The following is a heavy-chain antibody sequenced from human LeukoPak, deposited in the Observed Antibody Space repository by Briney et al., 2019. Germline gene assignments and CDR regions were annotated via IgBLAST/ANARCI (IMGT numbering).Heavy chain of an antibody. CDR3: GGVLDRDA. J-gene: IGHJ3*01. CDR1: GGSMSDSY. CDR2: IHAIGST. V-gene: IGHV4-4*07. D-gene: IGHD3-22*01. Sequence: SETLSLTCTVSGGSMSDSYWYWIRHSAATGMEWIGRIHAIGSTNYNPSLKSRVTISLDTSKNQFSLSLSAVTAADTATYYCGGVLDRDAWAQGTLVTVSP.